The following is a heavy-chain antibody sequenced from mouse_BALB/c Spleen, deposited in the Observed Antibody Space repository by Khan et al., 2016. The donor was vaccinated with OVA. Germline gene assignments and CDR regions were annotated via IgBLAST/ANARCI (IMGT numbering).Heavy chain of an antibody. CDR2: INPYNGGT. D-gene: IGHD1-1*01. Sequence: EVQLQQSGPELVKPGASMKISCKASGYSFTGYTMNWVQQSHGKNIEWIGLINPYNGGTSYNQKFKGKATLTVDKSASTAYMERLSLTAEDAAVYYCARDGSSPFAYWGQGTLVTVSA. J-gene: IGHJ3*01. CDR1: GYSFTGYT. V-gene: IGHV1-18*01. CDR3: ARDGSSPFAY.